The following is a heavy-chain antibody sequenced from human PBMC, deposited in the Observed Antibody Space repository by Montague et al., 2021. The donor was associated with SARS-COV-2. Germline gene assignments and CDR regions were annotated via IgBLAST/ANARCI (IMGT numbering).Heavy chain of an antibody. CDR3: ARTRAYYYDSNGYSYCFDY. Sequence: PALVKPTQSLTLTCTFSGFSLTTNAMCVSWLRQPPGKALEWLARXDWDDDDYYSTSLKTRLTISKDTSKNQVVLTMTNMDPVDTATYYCARTRAYYYDSNGYSYCFDYWGNGTLVTVYS. J-gene: IGHJ4*01. CDR2: XDWDDDD. V-gene: IGHV2-70*11. CDR1: GFSLTTNAMC. D-gene: IGHD3-22*01.